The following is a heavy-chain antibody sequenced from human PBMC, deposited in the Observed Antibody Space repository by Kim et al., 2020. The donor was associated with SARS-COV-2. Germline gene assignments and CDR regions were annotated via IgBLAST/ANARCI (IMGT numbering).Heavy chain of an antibody. J-gene: IGHJ6*01. CDR1: GYTFTGYY. D-gene: IGHD3-9*01. Sequence: ASVKVSCKASGYTFTGYYMHWVRQAPGQGLEWMGWINPNSGGTNYAQKFQGWVTMTRDTSISTAYMELSRLRSDDTAVYYCARCEAYYDILTGYYAPSYGMDVWGQGTTVTVSS. V-gene: IGHV1-2*04. CDR3: ARCEAYYDILTGYYAPSYGMDV. CDR2: INPNSGGT.